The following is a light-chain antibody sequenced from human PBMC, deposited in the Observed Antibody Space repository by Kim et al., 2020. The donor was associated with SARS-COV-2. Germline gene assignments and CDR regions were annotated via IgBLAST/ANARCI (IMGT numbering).Light chain of an antibody. V-gene: IGLV10-54*01. Sequence: AAFTGTGKSKHEGNRRAAWLQQHQGHPPKRLANWYNNRPSGISERVSASRTGNTASLTITGLQPDDEADYYCSAWDSSLSAWEFGGGTQVTVL. J-gene: IGLJ3*02. CDR2: WYN. CDR3: SAWDSSLSAWE. CDR1: SKHEGNRR.